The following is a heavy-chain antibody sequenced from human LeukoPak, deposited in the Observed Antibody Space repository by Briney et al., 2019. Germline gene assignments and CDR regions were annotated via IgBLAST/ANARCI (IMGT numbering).Heavy chain of an antibody. V-gene: IGHV1-18*01. CDR2: ISTFNDDT. CDR3: ARFLFGVTNYGMDV. CDR1: GYTFTSYS. J-gene: IGHJ6*02. D-gene: IGHD3-10*01. Sequence: GASVKVSCKASGYTFTSYSITWVRQDPGQGLEWMGWISTFNDDTKYPQKFQGRLTMTTDTSTSTAYMELRSLRSDDTAVYYCARFLFGVTNYGMDVWGQGTTVTVSS.